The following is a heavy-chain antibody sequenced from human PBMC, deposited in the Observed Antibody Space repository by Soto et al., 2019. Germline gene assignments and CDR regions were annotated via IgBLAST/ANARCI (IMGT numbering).Heavy chain of an antibody. D-gene: IGHD1-26*01. Sequence: GGSLRLSCAASGFTVSSDYMSWVRQAPGKGLEWVSVIYSGGSTYYADSVKGRFTISRDNSKNTLYLQMNSLRAEDTAVYYCARAPIVGATLAFDYWGQGTLVTVSS. J-gene: IGHJ4*02. CDR3: ARAPIVGATLAFDY. CDR1: GFTVSSDY. CDR2: IYSGGST. V-gene: IGHV3-53*01.